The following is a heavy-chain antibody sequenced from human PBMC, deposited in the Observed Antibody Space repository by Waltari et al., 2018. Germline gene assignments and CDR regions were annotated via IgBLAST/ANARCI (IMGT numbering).Heavy chain of an antibody. D-gene: IGHD2-15*01. CDR3: ARDLVDCSGGSCYGLFDY. J-gene: IGHJ4*02. CDR2: IIPIFGTA. Sequence: QVQLVQSGAEVKKPGSSVKVSCKASGGTFSSYAISWVRQAPGQGLEWMGGIIPIFGTANDAQKFQGRVTITADESTSTAYMELSSLRSEDTAVYYCARDLVDCSGGSCYGLFDYWGQGTLVTVSS. V-gene: IGHV1-69*13. CDR1: GGTFSSYA.